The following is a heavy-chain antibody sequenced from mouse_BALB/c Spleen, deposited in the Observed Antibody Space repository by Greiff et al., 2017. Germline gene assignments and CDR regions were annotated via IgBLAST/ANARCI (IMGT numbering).Heavy chain of an antibody. D-gene: IGHD4-1*01. V-gene: IGHV5-6*01. CDR2: ISSGGSYT. J-gene: IGHJ2*01. CDR1: GFTFSSYG. CDR3: ARNWDVFDY. Sequence: EVKVVESGGDLVKPGGSLKLSCAASGFTFSSYGMSWVRQTPDKRLEWVATISSGGSYTYYPDSVKGRFTIARDNAKNTLYLQMSSLKSEDTAMYYCARNWDVFDYWGQGTTLTVSS.